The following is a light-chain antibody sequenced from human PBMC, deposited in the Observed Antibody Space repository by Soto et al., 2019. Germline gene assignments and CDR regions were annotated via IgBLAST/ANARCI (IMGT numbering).Light chain of an antibody. CDR3: SSLTTRFTYV. Sequence: TQPASVSGSPGQSVAISCTGTSSDVGAYNYVSWYQQHPGKAPKLLLSEASNRPSAVSDRFSGSKSGNTASLTISALQAEDEADYYCSSLTTRFTYVFGTGTKATVL. CDR2: EAS. V-gene: IGLV2-14*01. J-gene: IGLJ1*01. CDR1: SSDVGAYNY.